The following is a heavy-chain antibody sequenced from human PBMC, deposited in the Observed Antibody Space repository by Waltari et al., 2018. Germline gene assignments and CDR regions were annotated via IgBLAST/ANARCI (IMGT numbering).Heavy chain of an antibody. Sequence: QVQLQESGPGLVKPSETLSLTCTVSGGSISSYSWSWIRQPAGKGLEWIGRIYTSGSTNYNPSLKSRVTMSVDTSKNQFSLKLSSVTAADTAVYYCARRSIAARPGFDAFDIWGQGTMVTVSS. CDR2: IYTSGST. J-gene: IGHJ3*02. D-gene: IGHD6-6*01. CDR3: ARRSIAARPGFDAFDI. CDR1: GGSISSYS. V-gene: IGHV4-4*07.